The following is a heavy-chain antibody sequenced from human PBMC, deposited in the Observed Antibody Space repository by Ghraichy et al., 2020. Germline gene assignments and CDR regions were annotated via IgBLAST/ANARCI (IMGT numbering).Heavy chain of an antibody. V-gene: IGHV3-48*01. CDR1: GFTFSNFG. CDR2: ISGSKYTT. CDR3: ARGGAARPDY. D-gene: IGHD6-6*01. Sequence: GGSLRLSCAASGFTFSNFGMNWVRQAPGKGLEWVSYISGSKYTTNYADSVKGRFTISRDNAKNSLHLQMNSLRAEDTAVYYCARGGAARPDYWGQGILVTVSS. J-gene: IGHJ4*02.